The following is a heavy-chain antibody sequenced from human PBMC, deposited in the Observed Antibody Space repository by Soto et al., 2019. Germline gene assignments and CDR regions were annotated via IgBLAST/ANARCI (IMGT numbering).Heavy chain of an antibody. V-gene: IGHV3-48*02. CDR3: ASMNWAS. CDR2: ISSTSTTI. J-gene: IGHJ5*02. D-gene: IGHD7-27*01. CDR1: GFTFSTYS. Sequence: EVQLVESGGNLVQPGGSLRLSCAASGFTFSTYSLNWVRQAPGKGLEWISYISSTSTTIYADSVKGRFTISRDNAKNSLYLIMNSLRDEDTALYYCASMNWASWGQGTLVTVSS.